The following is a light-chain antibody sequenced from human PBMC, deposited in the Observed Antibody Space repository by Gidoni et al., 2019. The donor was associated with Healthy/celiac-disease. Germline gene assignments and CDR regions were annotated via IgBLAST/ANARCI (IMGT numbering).Light chain of an antibody. CDR3: QQSYSTPMYT. CDR2: AAS. V-gene: IGKV1-39*01. J-gene: IGKJ2*01. Sequence: DIHMTQSPSSLSASVGDRVTITCRASQRISSYLNWYQQKPGKAPKLLIYAASSLQSGVPSRFSGSGAGTDFTLTISSLQPEDFATYYCQQSYSTPMYTFGQGTKLEIK. CDR1: QRISSY.